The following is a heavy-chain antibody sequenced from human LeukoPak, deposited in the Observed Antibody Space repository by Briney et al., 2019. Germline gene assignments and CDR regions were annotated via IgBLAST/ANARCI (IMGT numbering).Heavy chain of an antibody. J-gene: IGHJ4*02. V-gene: IGHV3-74*01. D-gene: IGHD3-10*01. CDR1: GFTFSSYW. Sequence: SGRSLRLSCAASGFTFSSYWMHWVRQAPGKGLVWVSRINSEGSSTIYADSVKGRFTISRDNAKNTLYLQMNSLRAEDTAVYYCARGRITMVQGVIITSYYFDYWGQGTLVTVSS. CDR3: ARGRITMVQGVIITSYYFDY. CDR2: INSEGSST.